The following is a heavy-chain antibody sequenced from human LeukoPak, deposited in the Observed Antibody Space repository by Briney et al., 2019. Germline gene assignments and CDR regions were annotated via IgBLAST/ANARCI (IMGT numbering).Heavy chain of an antibody. CDR2: FDPEDGET. V-gene: IGHV1-24*01. D-gene: IGHD2-2*01. CDR1: GYTLTELS. Sequence: RSSVKVSCKVSGYTLTELSMRWVRQAPGKGLAWMGGFDPEDGETIYAQKFQGSVTMTEDTSTDTAYMELSSLRSEDTAVYYCATVTPGYPPGYDYWGQGTLVTVPS. J-gene: IGHJ4*02. CDR3: ATVTPGYPPGYDY.